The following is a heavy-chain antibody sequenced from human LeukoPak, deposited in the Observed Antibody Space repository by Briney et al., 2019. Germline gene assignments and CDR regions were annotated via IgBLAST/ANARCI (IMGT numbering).Heavy chain of an antibody. CDR2: ISSSGSTI. CDR3: ARGSWRSGSYSAYYFDY. Sequence: PGRSLRLSCAASGFTFSSYAMHWVRQAPGKGLEWVSYISSSGSTIYYADSVKGRFTISRDNAKNSLYLQMNSLRAEDTAVYYCARGSWRSGSYSAYYFDYWGQGTLVTVSS. V-gene: IGHV3-48*03. D-gene: IGHD1-26*01. J-gene: IGHJ4*02. CDR1: GFTFSSYA.